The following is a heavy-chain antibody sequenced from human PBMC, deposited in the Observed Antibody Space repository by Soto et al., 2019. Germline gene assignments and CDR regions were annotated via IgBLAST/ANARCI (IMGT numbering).Heavy chain of an antibody. CDR2: ISSTSSYI. J-gene: IGHJ5*02. V-gene: IGHV3-21*01. Sequence: EVQLVESGGGLVEPGGSLRRSCAATGFTFNTYNMNWIRQAPGKGLEWVSSISSTSSYIYYADSVRGRFTIARDNAKNSSLLQRNSLRAEDTAVYFCAREGGSGLGWFDPWGQGILVTVSS. D-gene: IGHD6-19*01. CDR3: AREGGSGLGWFDP. CDR1: GFTFNTYN.